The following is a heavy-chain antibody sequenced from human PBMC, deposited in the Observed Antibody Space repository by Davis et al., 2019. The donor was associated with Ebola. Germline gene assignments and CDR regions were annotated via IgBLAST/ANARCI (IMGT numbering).Heavy chain of an antibody. Sequence: GESLKISCTASGFTFGDYAMSWFRQAPGKGLEWVGLIRSKAYGGTTEYAASVKGRFTISRHDSKSIAYLQMNSLKTEDTAVYYCTRSIAARPDYWGQGTLVTVSS. V-gene: IGHV3-49*03. CDR2: IRSKAYGGTT. CDR3: TRSIAARPDY. CDR1: GFTFGDYA. D-gene: IGHD6-6*01. J-gene: IGHJ4*02.